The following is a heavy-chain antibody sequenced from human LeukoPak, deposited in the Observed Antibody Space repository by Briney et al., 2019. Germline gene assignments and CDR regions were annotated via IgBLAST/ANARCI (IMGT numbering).Heavy chain of an antibody. Sequence: ASVKVSCKASGYTFTSYGISWVRQAPGQGLEWMEWISAYNGNTNYAQKLQGRVTMTTDTSTSTAYMELRSLRSDDTAVYYCARVKGNYNGSGSYYGDYWGQGTLVTVSS. D-gene: IGHD3-10*01. V-gene: IGHV1-18*01. CDR3: ARVKGNYNGSGSYYGDY. J-gene: IGHJ4*02. CDR1: GYTFTSYG. CDR2: ISAYNGNT.